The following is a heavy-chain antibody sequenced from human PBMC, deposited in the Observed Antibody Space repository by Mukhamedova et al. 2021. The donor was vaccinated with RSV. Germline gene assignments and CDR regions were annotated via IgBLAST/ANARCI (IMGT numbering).Heavy chain of an antibody. V-gene: IGHV1-2*02. CDR2: SGGT. D-gene: IGHD5-18*01. CDR3: ARGYVGYSYGFRSDLPIDY. Sequence: SGGTNYAQKFQVRVTMTRDTSISTAYMELSRLRSDDTAVYYCARGYVGYSYGFRSDLPIDYWGQGTLVTVPS. J-gene: IGHJ4*02.